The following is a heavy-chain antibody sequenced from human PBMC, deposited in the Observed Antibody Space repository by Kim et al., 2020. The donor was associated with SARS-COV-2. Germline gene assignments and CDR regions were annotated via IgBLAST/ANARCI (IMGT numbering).Heavy chain of an antibody. Sequence: PSLKSRVTMSVDTSKNQFSLKLSSVTAADTAVYYCAREGRHLWLLGWFDPWGQGTLVTVSS. D-gene: IGHD5-18*01. CDR3: AREGRHLWLLGWFDP. V-gene: IGHV4-4*07. J-gene: IGHJ5*02.